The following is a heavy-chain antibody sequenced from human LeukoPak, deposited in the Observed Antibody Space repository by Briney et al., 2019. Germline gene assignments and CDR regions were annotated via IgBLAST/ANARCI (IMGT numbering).Heavy chain of an antibody. V-gene: IGHV1-69*13. Sequence: ASVKVSCKASGGTFSSYAISWVRQAPGQGLEWMGGIIPIFGTANYAQKFQGRVTITADESMSTAYMELSSLRSEDTAVYYCARARKPTPDAFDIWGQGTMVTVSS. CDR3: ARARKPTPDAFDI. J-gene: IGHJ3*02. D-gene: IGHD1-14*01. CDR1: GGTFSSYA. CDR2: IIPIFGTA.